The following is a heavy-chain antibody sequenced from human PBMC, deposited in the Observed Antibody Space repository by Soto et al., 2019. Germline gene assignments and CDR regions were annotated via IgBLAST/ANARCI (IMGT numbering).Heavy chain of an antibody. D-gene: IGHD3-16*01. Sequence: SETLSLTCTVSGGSISSGGYSWSWIRQPPGKGLEGIGYIYHSGSIYYNPSLKSRVTISVDRSKNQFSLKLSFVTAADTAVYYCARHWALGPPPDYWGQGTLVTVSS. CDR1: GGSISSGGYS. J-gene: IGHJ4*02. V-gene: IGHV4-30-2*01. CDR3: ARHWALGPPPDY. CDR2: IYHSGSI.